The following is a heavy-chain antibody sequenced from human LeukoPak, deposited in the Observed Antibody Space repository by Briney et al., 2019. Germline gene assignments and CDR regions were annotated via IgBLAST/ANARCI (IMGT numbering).Heavy chain of an antibody. V-gene: IGHV3-7*04. CDR1: GYTFRRYR. J-gene: IGHJ3*02. Sequence: GGSLRLSCAASGYTFRRYRMNWVRQAPGKGLEWVASIKQGESERYYVDSVNGRFTISRDNAKNSLYLQMNSLRAEDTAVYYCTRGDNCDFNIWGQGTMVTVSS. CDR2: IKQGESER. D-gene: IGHD2-21*01. CDR3: TRGDNCDFNI.